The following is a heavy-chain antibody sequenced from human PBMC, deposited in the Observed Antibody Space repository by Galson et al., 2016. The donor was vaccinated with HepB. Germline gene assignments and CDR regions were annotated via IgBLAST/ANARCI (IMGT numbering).Heavy chain of an antibody. J-gene: IGHJ4*02. CDR3: AREDPNIAVAALDY. Sequence: SLSPSCAASGFTFTTYGMHWVRRAPGTGLESVAIISFGGTNKYYADSVKGRFTISRDNSKNTLYLQMNSLRAEDTAVYYCAREDPNIAVAALDYWGQGTLVTVSS. CDR1: GFTFTTYG. D-gene: IGHD6-19*01. CDR2: ISFGGTNK. V-gene: IGHV3-30*03.